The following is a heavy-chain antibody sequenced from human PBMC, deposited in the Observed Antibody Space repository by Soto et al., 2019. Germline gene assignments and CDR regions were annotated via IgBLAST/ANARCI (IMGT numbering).Heavy chain of an antibody. CDR1: GYTFTSYA. J-gene: IGHJ4*02. D-gene: IGHD2-21*01. CDR2: INAGNGYT. CDR3: GTHPRVNFFAY. Sequence: QVQLVQSGAEVKKPGASVKVSCKASGYTFTSYAMHWVRQAPGQRLEWMGWINAGNGYTKYSQKFQGRVTITRDTSASTAYMELSSLRSEDTAVYYCGTHPRVNFFAYWGQGTLVAVSS. V-gene: IGHV1-3*01.